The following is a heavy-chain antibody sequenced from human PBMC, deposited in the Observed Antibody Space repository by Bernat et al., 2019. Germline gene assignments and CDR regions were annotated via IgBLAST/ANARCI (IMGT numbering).Heavy chain of an antibody. V-gene: IGHV3-64D*06. Sequence: EVQLVESGGGLVQPGGSLRLSCSASGFTFDDFAFHWVRQAPGTGLQYVSGISSSGDNSSYGDSVTGRFTISRDNSRNTLYLEMSSLRTEDTAVYFCVKDEYNLGHDAFDIWGQGTMVTVSS. CDR1: GFTFDDFA. J-gene: IGHJ3*02. D-gene: IGHD2/OR15-2a*01. CDR3: VKDEYNLGHDAFDI. CDR2: ISSSGDNS.